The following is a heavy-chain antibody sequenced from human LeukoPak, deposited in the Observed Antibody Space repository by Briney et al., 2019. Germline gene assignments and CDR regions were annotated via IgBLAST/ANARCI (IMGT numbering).Heavy chain of an antibody. V-gene: IGHV3-30*02. D-gene: IGHD4-23*01. Sequence: GGSLRLSCAASGFAFSSYGMHWVRQAPGKGLEWVAFIRYDGINKYYADSVKGRFTISRDNAKNSLYLQMNSLRVEDTAVYYCARADYGGNSGRFLRYYYYYYYMDVWGKGTTVTVSS. CDR2: IRYDGINK. J-gene: IGHJ6*03. CDR3: ARADYGGNSGRFLRYYYYYYYMDV. CDR1: GFAFSSYG.